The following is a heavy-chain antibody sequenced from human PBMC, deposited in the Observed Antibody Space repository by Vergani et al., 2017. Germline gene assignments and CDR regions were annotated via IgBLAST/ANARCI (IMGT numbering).Heavy chain of an antibody. J-gene: IGHJ5*02. CDR3: ARGPWFDP. Sequence: QVQLQQWGAGLLKPSETLSLTCAVYGGSFSGYYWSWIRQPPGKGLEWIGEINHSGSTNYNPSLKCRVTISVDTSKNQFSLKLSSVTAADTAVYYCARGPWFDPWGQGTLVTVSS. V-gene: IGHV4-34*01. CDR2: INHSGST. CDR1: GGSFSGYY.